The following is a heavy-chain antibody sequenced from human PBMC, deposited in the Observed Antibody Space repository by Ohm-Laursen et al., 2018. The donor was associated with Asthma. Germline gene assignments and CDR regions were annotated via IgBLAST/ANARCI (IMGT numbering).Heavy chain of an antibody. CDR1: GYIFTSYA. D-gene: IGHD4-17*01. V-gene: IGHV1-3*01. CDR3: ASSKGYGDYQSLDY. CDR2: FNSGTGDI. Sequence: VASVKVSCKASGYIFTSYAMHWVRQAPGQRLEWMGWFNSGTGDITYSHKFQGRVTITADTSASTTFMELPSLTSEDTAVYYCASSKGYGDYQSLDYWGQGTLVTVSS. J-gene: IGHJ4*02.